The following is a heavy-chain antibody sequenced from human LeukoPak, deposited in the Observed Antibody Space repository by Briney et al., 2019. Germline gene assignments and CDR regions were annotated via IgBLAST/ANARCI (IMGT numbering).Heavy chain of an antibody. J-gene: IGHJ4*02. D-gene: IGHD4-17*01. CDR2: ISGSGGST. CDR1: GFIFSSYA. CDR3: AMRSTVLNPLDY. V-gene: IGHV3-23*01. Sequence: PGGSLRLSCAASGFIFSSYAMSWVRQAPGKGLEWVSAISGSGGSTYYADSVKGRFTISRDNSKNTLYLQMNSLRAEDTAVYYCAMRSTVLNPLDYWGRGTLVTVSS.